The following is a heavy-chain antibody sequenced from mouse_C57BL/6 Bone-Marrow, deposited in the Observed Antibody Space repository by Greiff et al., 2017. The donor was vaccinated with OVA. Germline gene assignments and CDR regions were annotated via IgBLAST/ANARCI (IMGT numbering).Heavy chain of an antibody. J-gene: IGHJ2*02. CDR3: ARGYYMDY. CDR1: GYSITSDY. V-gene: IGHV3-8*01. Sequence: VQLKESGPSLAKPSQTLSLTCSVTGYSITSDYWNWIRKFPGNKLEYMGYISYSGRTYYHPSLKSRISITRAPYKKQYCLQSKSVTTEDTATDYYARGYYMDYWGQGTSLTVSS. CDR2: ISYSGRT.